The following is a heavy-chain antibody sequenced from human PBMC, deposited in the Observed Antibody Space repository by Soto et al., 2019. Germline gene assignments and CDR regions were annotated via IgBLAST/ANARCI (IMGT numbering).Heavy chain of an antibody. Sequence: PGGSLRLSCAASGFTFSSYAIHWVRQAPGKGLEWVAVISYDGNNKYYADSVKGRFTISRDNSKNTLYLQMNSLRAEDTAVYYCARDRIAVPSSFDYWGQGTLVTVSS. CDR2: ISYDGNNK. D-gene: IGHD6-19*01. CDR3: ARDRIAVPSSFDY. J-gene: IGHJ4*02. V-gene: IGHV3-30-3*01. CDR1: GFTFSSYA.